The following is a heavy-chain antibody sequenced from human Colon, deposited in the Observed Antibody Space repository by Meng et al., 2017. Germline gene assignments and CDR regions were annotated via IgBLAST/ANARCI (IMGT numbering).Heavy chain of an antibody. D-gene: IGHD2/OR15-2a*01. CDR2: IFHSGTS. V-gene: IGHV4-4*02. J-gene: IGHJ5*02. Sequence: QVQLQESGPGLGKPSGTLSLTCAVSGASISGDNWWSWVRQTPGKGLEWLGEIFHSGTSNYNPSLKSRVTISVDKSKNQFSLRLSSVTAADTAVYYCARRNSNNWFDPWGQGILVTASS. CDR1: GASISGDNW. CDR3: ARRNSNNWFDP.